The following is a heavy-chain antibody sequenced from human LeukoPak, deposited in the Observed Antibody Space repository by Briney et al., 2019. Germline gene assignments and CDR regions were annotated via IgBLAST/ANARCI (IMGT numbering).Heavy chain of an antibody. Sequence: GGSLRLSCAASGFTFSSYGMHWVRQAPGKGLEWVAVISYDGSNKYYADSVKGRFTISRDNSKNTLYLQMNSLRAGDTAVYYCAKDKRTAVASAYDYWGQGTLVTVSS. D-gene: IGHD6-19*01. CDR3: AKDKRTAVASAYDY. J-gene: IGHJ4*02. V-gene: IGHV3-30*18. CDR2: ISYDGSNK. CDR1: GFTFSSYG.